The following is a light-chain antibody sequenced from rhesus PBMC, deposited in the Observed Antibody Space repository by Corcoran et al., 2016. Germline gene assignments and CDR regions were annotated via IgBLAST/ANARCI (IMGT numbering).Light chain of an antibody. CDR1: QGISSW. J-gene: IGKJ2*01. CDR3: QQYNSAPHR. V-gene: IGKV1-21*01. CDR2: KAS. Sequence: DIQMTQSPSSLSASVGDRVTIPCRASQGISSWLAWYQQKPGKAPKLLFYKASSLQSGGPSRFSGSGDGTDFTLPISRLQPEDVATYYCQQYNSAPHRFGQGTKVEIK.